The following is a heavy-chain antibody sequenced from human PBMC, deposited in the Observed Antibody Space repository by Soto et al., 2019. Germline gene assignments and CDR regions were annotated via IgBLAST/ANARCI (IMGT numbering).Heavy chain of an antibody. CDR1: GFTFSSYG. CDR3: AREGGYYDSSGQSTYYYGMDV. V-gene: IGHV3-33*01. Sequence: QVQLVESGGGVVQPGRSLRLSCAASGFTFSSYGMHWVRQAPGKGLEWVAVIWYDGSNKYYADSVSGRFTISRDNSKNTLYLQMNSLRAEDTAVYYCAREGGYYDSSGQSTYYYGMDVWGQGTTVTVSS. D-gene: IGHD3-22*01. J-gene: IGHJ6*02. CDR2: IWYDGSNK.